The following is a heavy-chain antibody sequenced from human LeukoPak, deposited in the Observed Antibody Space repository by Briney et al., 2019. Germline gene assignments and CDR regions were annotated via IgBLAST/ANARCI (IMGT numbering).Heavy chain of an antibody. J-gene: IGHJ4*02. D-gene: IGHD5-18*01. CDR1: GFTFSSYA. CDR2: ISYDGSNK. V-gene: IGHV3-30-3*01. CDR3: ARDRGYSYGFFDY. Sequence: GGSLRLSCAASGFTFSSYAMHWVRQAPGKGLEWVAVISYDGSNKYYADSVKGRFTISRDNSKNTLYLQMNSLRAEDTAVYYCARDRGYSYGFFDYWGQGTLVTVSS.